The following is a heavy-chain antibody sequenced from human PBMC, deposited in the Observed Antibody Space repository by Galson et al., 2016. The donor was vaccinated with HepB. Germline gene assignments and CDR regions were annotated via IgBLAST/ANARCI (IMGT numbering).Heavy chain of an antibody. CDR3: ARVNYWSGKSIALDY. D-gene: IGHD3-3*01. CDR1: GGSINAYY. J-gene: IGHJ4*02. CDR2: VYYSGKS. V-gene: IGHV4-59*01. Sequence: SETLSLTCSVSGGSINAYYWSWLRQPPGRGLEWIGYVYYSGKSNYNPSLKSRVTIGVDTSKNLLSLKLHSVTAADTAVYYCARVNYWSGKSIALDYWGQGTLVTVSS.